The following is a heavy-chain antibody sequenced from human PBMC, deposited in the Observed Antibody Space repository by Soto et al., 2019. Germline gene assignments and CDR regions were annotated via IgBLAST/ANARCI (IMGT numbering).Heavy chain of an antibody. J-gene: IGHJ6*02. Sequence: QLQESGPGLVKPSETLSLTCTVSGASISSFCWTWIRQPPGQGLEWIGYICTGGTTKYNPSLKSRVTMSVETSKTQFSLKLTSVTAADTAVYYCARVGSKSFYYATDVWGQGTTVTVSS. CDR3: ARVGSKSFYYATDV. CDR2: ICTGGTT. CDR1: GASISSFC. D-gene: IGHD4-4*01. V-gene: IGHV4-4*09.